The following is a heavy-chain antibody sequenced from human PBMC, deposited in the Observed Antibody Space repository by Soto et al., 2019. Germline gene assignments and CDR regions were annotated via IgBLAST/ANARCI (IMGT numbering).Heavy chain of an antibody. V-gene: IGHV1-46*01. Sequence: QVQLVQSGAEVKKPGASVKVSCKASRYTFTSYYIHWVRQAPGQGLEWMAIINPNGGSTNYAQIFQGRITMTRDTSTSTVYMELNSLRSEDTAVYYCARGLTAGDYWGQGTLVTVSS. J-gene: IGHJ4*02. CDR2: INPNGGST. D-gene: IGHD2-21*02. CDR3: ARGLTAGDY. CDR1: RYTFTSYY.